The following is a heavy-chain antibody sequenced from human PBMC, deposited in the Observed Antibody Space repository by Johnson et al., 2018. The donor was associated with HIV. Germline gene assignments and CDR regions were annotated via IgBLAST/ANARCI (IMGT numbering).Heavy chain of an antibody. CDR3: AKDLSGYSYGYGAFDI. V-gene: IGHV3-20*04. Sequence: VQLVESGGGVVRPGGSLRLSCAASGFTFDDYGMSWVRQAPGKGLEWASGINWTGGSTGYAASVKGRFTISRDTSKNTLYLQMNSLRAEDTAVYYCAKDLSGYSYGYGAFDIWGQGTMVTVSS. CDR1: GFTFDDYG. J-gene: IGHJ3*02. CDR2: INWTGGST. D-gene: IGHD5-18*01.